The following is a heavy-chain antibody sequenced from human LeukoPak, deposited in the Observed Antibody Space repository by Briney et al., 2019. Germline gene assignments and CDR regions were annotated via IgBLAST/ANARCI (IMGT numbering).Heavy chain of an antibody. Sequence: TFTSIATVLLRISTEPGLGLLGGIIPIFGTGHSAQKFQGKLTITADESTRTTYMELSSLRSDDTAVYYCAKGHDDFRQFDFWGQGTLVIVSS. CDR1: TFTSIA. CDR3: AKGHDDFRQFDF. J-gene: IGHJ4*02. V-gene: IGHV1-69*01. CDR2: IIPIFGTG. D-gene: IGHD3-3*01.